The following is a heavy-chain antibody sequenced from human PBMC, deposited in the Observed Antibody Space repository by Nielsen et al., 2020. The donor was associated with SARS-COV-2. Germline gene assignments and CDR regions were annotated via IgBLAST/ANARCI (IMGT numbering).Heavy chain of an antibody. CDR3: AREYYDYVWGSYRRYDY. CDR1: GYTFTSYG. Sequence: ASVKVSCKASGYTFTSYGISWVRQAPGQGLEGMGWISAYNGNTNYAQKLQGRVTMTTDTSTSTAYMELRSLRSDDTAVYYCAREYYDYVWGSYRRYDYWGQGTLVTVSS. J-gene: IGHJ4*02. D-gene: IGHD3-16*02. V-gene: IGHV1-18*04. CDR2: ISAYNGNT.